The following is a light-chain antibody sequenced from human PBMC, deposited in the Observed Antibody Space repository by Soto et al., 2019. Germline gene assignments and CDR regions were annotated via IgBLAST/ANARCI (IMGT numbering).Light chain of an antibody. Sequence: DIQMTQSPSNVSASVGDTVTLACRASQSVSGWLAWYQQKPGKAPKLLIYEASTLKSGVPSRFSGSGFGTEFTLTISSLQPDDFGTYFCQHYFGYPYTFGQGTELEIK. V-gene: IGKV1-5*01. CDR1: QSVSGW. J-gene: IGKJ2*01. CDR2: EAS. CDR3: QHYFGYPYT.